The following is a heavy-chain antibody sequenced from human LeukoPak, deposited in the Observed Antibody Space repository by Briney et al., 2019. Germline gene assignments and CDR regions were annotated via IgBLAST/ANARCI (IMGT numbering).Heavy chain of an antibody. Sequence: ASVKVSCKVSGYTFTNYHMNWVRQAPGQGLEWMGIINPSGGSTTNAQKFQGRVIMTRDMSTSTVYMELSSLRSEDTAVYYCARAPTPLLDILTGFVTVPRRSFDSWGQGTLVNVSS. CDR2: INPSGGST. CDR1: GYTFTNYH. D-gene: IGHD3-9*01. CDR3: ARAPTPLLDILTGFVTVPRRSFDS. V-gene: IGHV1-46*01. J-gene: IGHJ4*02.